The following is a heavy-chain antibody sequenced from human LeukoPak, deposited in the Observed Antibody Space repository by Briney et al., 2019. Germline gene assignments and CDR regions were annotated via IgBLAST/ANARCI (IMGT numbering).Heavy chain of an antibody. D-gene: IGHD3-10*01. CDR2: TRNKANSYTT. Sequence: QPGGSLRLSCAASGFIFSDHCMDWVRQAPGKGLEWVGRTRNKANSYTTEYAASVKGRFTISRDDSKKSLYLQMNSLKTEDTAVYYCARESGGGVLGYFDLWGRGTLVSVSS. V-gene: IGHV3-72*01. CDR3: ARESGGGVLGYFDL. J-gene: IGHJ2*01. CDR1: GFIFSDHC.